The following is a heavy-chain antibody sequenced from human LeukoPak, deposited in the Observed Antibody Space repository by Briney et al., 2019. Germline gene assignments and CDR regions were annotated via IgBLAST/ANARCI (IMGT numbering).Heavy chain of an antibody. CDR3: ATRDYYDSSGLAFDI. V-gene: IGHV3-48*03. CDR2: ISSSGNTI. J-gene: IGHJ3*02. CDR1: GFTFSSYE. D-gene: IGHD3-22*01. Sequence: PGGSLRLSCAASGFTFSSYEMNWVRQAPGKGLEWVSYISSSGNTIYYADSVEGRFTISRDNAKNSLYLQMNSLRAEDTAVYYCATRDYYDSSGLAFDIWGQGTMVTVSS.